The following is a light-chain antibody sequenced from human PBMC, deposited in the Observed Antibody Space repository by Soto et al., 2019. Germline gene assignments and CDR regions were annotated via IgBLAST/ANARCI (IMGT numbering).Light chain of an antibody. CDR2: EVS. V-gene: IGLV2-14*01. J-gene: IGLJ1*01. CDR3: SSYTSSSTYV. Sequence: QSALTQPASVSGSPGQSITISCTGTSSDVGGYNYVSWYQQHPGKAPKLMIYEVSNRPSGVSNRFSGSKSGNTASLTISGLQAEDEADYYCSSYTSSSTYVFATRTKLTVL. CDR1: SSDVGGYNY.